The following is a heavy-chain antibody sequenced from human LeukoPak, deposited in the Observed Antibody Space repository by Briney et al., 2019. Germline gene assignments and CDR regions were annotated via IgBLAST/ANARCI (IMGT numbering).Heavy chain of an antibody. D-gene: IGHD3-3*01. J-gene: IGHJ6*02. CDR3: ARDSRRDFWSSTYYYYYGMDV. Sequence: PGGSLRLSCAASGFTFSSYWMSWVRQAPGKGLEWGANIKQDGSEKYYVDSVKGRFTIYRDKAQNSLYMQMNSLRAEDTAVYYCARDSRRDFWSSTYYYYYGMDVWGQGTTVTVYS. CDR2: IKQDGSEK. V-gene: IGHV3-7*01. CDR1: GFTFSSYW.